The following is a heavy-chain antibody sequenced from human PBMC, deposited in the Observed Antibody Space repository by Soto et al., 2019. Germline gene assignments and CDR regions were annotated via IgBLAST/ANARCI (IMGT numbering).Heavy chain of an antibody. CDR3: ARGAPPGITIFGVVRDEENWFDP. Sequence: SDTLSLTCTVSGGSISSYYWSWIRQPPGKGLEWIGYIYYSGSTNYNPSLKSRVAISVDTSKNQFSLKLSSVTAADTAVYYCARGAPPGITIFGVVRDEENWFDPWGQGTLVTVSS. CDR1: GGSISSYY. V-gene: IGHV4-59*01. CDR2: IYYSGST. D-gene: IGHD3-3*01. J-gene: IGHJ5*02.